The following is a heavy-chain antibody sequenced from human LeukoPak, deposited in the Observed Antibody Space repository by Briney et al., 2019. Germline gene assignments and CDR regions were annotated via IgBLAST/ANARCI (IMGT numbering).Heavy chain of an antibody. V-gene: IGHV1-69*05. D-gene: IGHD6-13*01. CDR1: GGTFSSYA. J-gene: IGHJ4*02. CDR2: IIPIFGTA. Sequence: SVKVSCKASGGTFSSYAISWVRQAPGQGLQWMGRIIPIFGTANSAQKFQGRVTITTDESTSTAYMELSSLRSENTAVYYCARRAAAGSWYFDYWGQGTLVTVSS. CDR3: ARRAAAGSWYFDY.